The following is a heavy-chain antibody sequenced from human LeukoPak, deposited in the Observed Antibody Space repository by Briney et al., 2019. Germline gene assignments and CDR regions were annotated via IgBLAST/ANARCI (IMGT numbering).Heavy chain of an antibody. V-gene: IGHV4-39*07. CDR3: ARVDRGDPLHWYFDL. J-gene: IGHJ2*01. D-gene: IGHD2-21*01. CDR2: IYYSGST. CDR1: GGSISSSSYY. Sequence: SETLSLTCTVSGGSISSSSYYWGWIRQPPGKGLEWIGSIYYSGSTYYNPSLKSRVTISVDTSKNQFSLKLSSVTAADTAVYYCARVDRGDPLHWYFDLWGRGTLVTVSS.